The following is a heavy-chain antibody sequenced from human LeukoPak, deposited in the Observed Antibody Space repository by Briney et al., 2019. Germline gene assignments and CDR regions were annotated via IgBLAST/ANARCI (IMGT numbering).Heavy chain of an antibody. Sequence: QPGGSLRLSCAASGFTFSTYWMHSVRQAPGKGLVWVSRINSDGSGTSYADSVKGRFTISRDNAKNTLYLQMNSLRAEDTAVYYCSTDQSTYYDSGSPDYWGQGTLVTVSS. D-gene: IGHD3-10*01. CDR3: STDQSTYYDSGSPDY. V-gene: IGHV3-74*01. CDR2: INSDGSGT. CDR1: GFTFSTYW. J-gene: IGHJ4*02.